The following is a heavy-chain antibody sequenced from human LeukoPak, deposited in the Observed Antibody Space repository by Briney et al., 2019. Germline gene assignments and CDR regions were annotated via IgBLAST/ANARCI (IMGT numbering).Heavy chain of an antibody. CDR2: IIPIFGTA. CDR1: GGTFSNYA. Sequence: SVKVSCKASGGTFSNYAISWMRQAPGQGLEWMGGIIPIFGTANYAQKFQGRVTITADKSTSTAYMELSSLRSEDTAVYYCARGVTMVRGVIISYYYYYMDVWGKGTTVTVSS. V-gene: IGHV1-69*06. J-gene: IGHJ6*03. CDR3: ARGVTMVRGVIISYYYYYMDV. D-gene: IGHD3-10*01.